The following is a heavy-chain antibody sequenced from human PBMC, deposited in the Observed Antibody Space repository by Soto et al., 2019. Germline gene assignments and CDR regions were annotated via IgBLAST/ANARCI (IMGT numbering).Heavy chain of an antibody. CDR3: ARSGTGFDY. Sequence: ASVKVSCKASGYTFTNYYMHWVRQAPGQGLEWMGWMNPNSGNTGYAQKFQGRVTMTRNTSISTAYMELSSLRSEDTAVYYCARSGTGFDYWGQGTLVTVSS. CDR1: GYTFTNYY. CDR2: MNPNSGNT. J-gene: IGHJ4*02. V-gene: IGHV1-8*02. D-gene: IGHD3-10*01.